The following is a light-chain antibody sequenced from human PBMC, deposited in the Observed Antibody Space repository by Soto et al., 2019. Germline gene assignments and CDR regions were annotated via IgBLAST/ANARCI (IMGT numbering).Light chain of an antibody. Sequence: EIVLTQSPVTLSLSPGERAALSCRASQRVSSYLAWYQQKPGQAPRLLIYDASHRATGIPARFSGSGSGTDFTLTISSREPEDFAVYYCQHRSNAPPWMFGQGTTVEIK. CDR1: QRVSSY. J-gene: IGKJ1*01. CDR2: DAS. CDR3: QHRSNAPPWM. V-gene: IGKV3-11*01.